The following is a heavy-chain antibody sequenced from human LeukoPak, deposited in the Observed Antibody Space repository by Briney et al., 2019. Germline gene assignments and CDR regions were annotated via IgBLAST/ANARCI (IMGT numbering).Heavy chain of an antibody. D-gene: IGHD3-9*01. CDR1: GGSISSYY. CDR2: IYTSGST. V-gene: IGHV4-4*09. J-gene: IGHJ5*02. Sequence: SETLSLTCTVSGGSISSYYWSWIRQPPGKGLEWIGYIYTSGSTNYNPSLKSRVTISVDTSKNQFSLKLSSVTAAGMAVYYCARGAYAVLTGTHYNWCDPWGQGTLVIVSS. CDR3: ARGAYAVLTGTHYNWCDP.